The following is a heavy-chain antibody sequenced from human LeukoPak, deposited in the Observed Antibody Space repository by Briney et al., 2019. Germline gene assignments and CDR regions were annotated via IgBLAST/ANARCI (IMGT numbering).Heavy chain of an antibody. J-gene: IGHJ3*02. CDR2: ISGSGGST. D-gene: IGHD3-16*01. V-gene: IGHV3-23*01. CDR1: GFTFSSYA. Sequence: GGSLRLSCAASGFTFSSYAMTWVRQAPGKRLEWVSAISGSGGSTYYADSVKGRFTISRDNSKNTLYLQMNSLRAEDTAVYYCARDLDGGPDIWGQGTMVTVSS. CDR3: ARDLDGGPDI.